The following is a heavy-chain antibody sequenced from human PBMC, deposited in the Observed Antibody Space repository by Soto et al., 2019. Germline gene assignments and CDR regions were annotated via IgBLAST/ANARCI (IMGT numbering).Heavy chain of an antibody. V-gene: IGHV3-30*18. Sequence: QVQLVESGGGVVQPGRSLRLSCAASGFTFSDYGMHWVRQAPGKGLEWVAVISYDGDNQYYVDSVKGRFTSSRDNSKNTLYLPMNSLRAEDTAVYYCAKDLPLRGGMVRGGNGPGYDDWGQGTLVTVSS. D-gene: IGHD3-10*01. J-gene: IGHJ4*02. CDR1: GFTFSDYG. CDR3: AKDLPLRGGMVRGGNGPGYDD. CDR2: ISYDGDNQ.